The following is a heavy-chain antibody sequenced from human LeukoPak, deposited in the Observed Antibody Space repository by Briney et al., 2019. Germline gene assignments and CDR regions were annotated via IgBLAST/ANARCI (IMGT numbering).Heavy chain of an antibody. J-gene: IGHJ3*02. D-gene: IGHD1-14*01. CDR1: GGSISSGGYS. Sequence: SETLSLTCAVSGGSISSGGYSWSWIRQPPGKGLEWIGYIYHSGSTYYNPSLKSRVTISVDRSKNQFSLKLSSVTAADTVVYYCARLTPHDAFDIWGQGTMVTVSS. CDR2: IYHSGST. CDR3: ARLTPHDAFDI. V-gene: IGHV4-30-2*01.